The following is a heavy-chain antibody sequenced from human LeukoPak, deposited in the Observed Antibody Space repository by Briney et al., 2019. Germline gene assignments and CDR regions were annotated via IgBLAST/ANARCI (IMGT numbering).Heavy chain of an antibody. J-gene: IGHJ4*02. D-gene: IGHD1-14*01. V-gene: IGHV3-21*01. CDR2: ITRGSIYT. CDR1: GFTFSNYN. Sequence: GGSLRLSCAASGFTFSNYNMNWVRQTPGKGLEWVSSITRGSIYTFYADSVKGRFTISRDNAKNSLSLQMNSLRAEDTAVYYCAREGPITGYYFDYWGLGTLVTVSS. CDR3: AREGPITGYYFDY.